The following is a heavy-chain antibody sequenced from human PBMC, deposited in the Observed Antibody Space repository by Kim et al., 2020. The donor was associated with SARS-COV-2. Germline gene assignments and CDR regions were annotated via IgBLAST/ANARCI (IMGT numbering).Heavy chain of an antibody. CDR3: ARDLAPVEWLLSDYYHGMDV. CDR2: IGYDGSKK. Sequence: GGSLRLSCVASGFTFSRYGMHWVRQAPGKGLEWVASIGYDGSKKYHLDSVKGRFTISRDNSKNTLYLQMNSLTAEDTALYYCARDLAPVEWLLSDYYHGMDVWGQGTTVTVSS. D-gene: IGHD3-3*01. J-gene: IGHJ6*02. V-gene: IGHV3-30*02. CDR1: GFTFSRYG.